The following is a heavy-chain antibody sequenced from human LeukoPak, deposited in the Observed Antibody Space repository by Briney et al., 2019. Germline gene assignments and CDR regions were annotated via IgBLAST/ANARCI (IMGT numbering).Heavy chain of an antibody. CDR1: GGSISSYY. Sequence: LSLTCTVSGGSISSYYWSWIRQAPGKGLEWVSGISWNSGSIGYADSVKGRFTISRDNAKNSLYLQMNSLRAEDTALYYCAKGTRSSSWYYFDYWGQGTLVTVSS. CDR3: AKGTRSSSWYYFDY. D-gene: IGHD6-13*01. V-gene: IGHV3-9*01. CDR2: ISWNSGSI. J-gene: IGHJ4*02.